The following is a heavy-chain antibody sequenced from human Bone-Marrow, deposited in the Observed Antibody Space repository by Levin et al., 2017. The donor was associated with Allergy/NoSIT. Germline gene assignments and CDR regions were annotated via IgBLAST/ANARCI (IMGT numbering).Heavy chain of an antibody. V-gene: IGHV3-23*01. CDR3: AKSPGRHDFWSGYYPPATVVDY. Sequence: QLGESLKISCAASGFTFDTYALNWVRQAPGKGLEWVSIIDGSGGSTHYADSVKGRFTLSRDNSKNTVYLQMSSLRVEDTAVYYCAKSPGRHDFWSGYYPPATVVDYWGQGTLVTVS. CDR2: IDGSGGST. J-gene: IGHJ4*02. CDR1: GFTFDTYA. D-gene: IGHD3-3*01.